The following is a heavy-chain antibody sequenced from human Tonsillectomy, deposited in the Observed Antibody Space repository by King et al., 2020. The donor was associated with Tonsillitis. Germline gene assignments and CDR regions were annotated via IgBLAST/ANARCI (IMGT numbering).Heavy chain of an antibody. CDR1: GFTFSSYR. V-gene: IGHV3-48*01. CDR2: INSSSSTI. J-gene: IGHJ6*02. Sequence: VQLVESGGGLVQPGGSLRLSCAASGFTFSSYRMNWVRQAPGKGLEWVSYINSSSSTIYYADSVKGRFTISRDNAKNSLYLQMNSLRAEDTAVYYCARAEWSDYYYYGMDVWGQGTTVTVSS. D-gene: IGHD1-26*01. CDR3: ARAEWSDYYYYGMDV.